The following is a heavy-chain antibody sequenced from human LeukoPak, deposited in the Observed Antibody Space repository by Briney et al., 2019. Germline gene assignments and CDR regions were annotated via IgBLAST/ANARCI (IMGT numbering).Heavy chain of an antibody. CDR1: GGTFSSYA. CDR3: AREFGYSSGWYAY. V-gene: IGHV1-69*13. Sequence: SVKVSCKASGGTFSSYAISWVRQAPGQGLEWMGGIIPIFGTANYAQKLQGRVTITADESTSTAYMELSSLRSEDTAVYYCAREFGYSSGWYAYWGQGTLVTVSS. J-gene: IGHJ4*02. CDR2: IIPIFGTA. D-gene: IGHD6-19*01.